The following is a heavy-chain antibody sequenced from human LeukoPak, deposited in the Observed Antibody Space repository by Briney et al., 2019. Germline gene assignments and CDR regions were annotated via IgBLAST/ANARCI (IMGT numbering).Heavy chain of an antibody. Sequence: GRSLRLSCAASGLTFSDYVLYWVRQAPGKGLEWVAVTSYDGTSEYYTDSVKGRFTVSGDNSRSTLYLQMNSLRVEDTGVYYCARALSQGAGAAVPSAPIDYWGQGTLVTVSS. V-gene: IGHV3-30-3*01. CDR1: GLTFSDYV. D-gene: IGHD2-2*01. CDR2: TSYDGTSE. CDR3: ARALSQGAGAAVPSAPIDY. J-gene: IGHJ4*02.